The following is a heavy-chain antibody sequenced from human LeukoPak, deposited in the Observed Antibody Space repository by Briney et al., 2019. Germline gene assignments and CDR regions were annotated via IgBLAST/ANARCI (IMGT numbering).Heavy chain of an antibody. Sequence: GGSLRLSCAASGFTFSSYAISWVRQAPGQGLEWMGWINPNSGGTNYAQKFQGRVTMTRDTSISTAYMELSRLRSDDTAVYYCARSGDFWSFLGRFDPWGQGTLVTVSS. V-gene: IGHV1-2*02. CDR2: INPNSGGT. J-gene: IGHJ5*02. D-gene: IGHD3-3*01. CDR3: ARSGDFWSFLGRFDP. CDR1: GFTFSSYA.